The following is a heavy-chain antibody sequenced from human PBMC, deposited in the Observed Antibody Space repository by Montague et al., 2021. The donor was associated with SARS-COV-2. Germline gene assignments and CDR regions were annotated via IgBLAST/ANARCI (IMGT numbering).Heavy chain of an antibody. J-gene: IGHJ6*02. CDR3: ARGLRYHHHVMDV. CDR2: ISSGSSST. CDR1: GFTFSDFH. V-gene: IGHV3-11*05. Sequence: SLRLSCAASGFTFSDFHMSWIRQAPGTGLEWVSYISSGSSSTKFADSVKGRFTISRDNAKNSLYLQMNSLRVEDTAVYYCARGLRYHHHVMDVWGQGTTVTVSS. D-gene: IGHD2-2*02.